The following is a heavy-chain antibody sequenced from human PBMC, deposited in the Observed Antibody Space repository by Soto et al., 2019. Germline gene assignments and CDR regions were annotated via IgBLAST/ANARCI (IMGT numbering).Heavy chain of an antibody. V-gene: IGHV1-2*02. CDR2: INANSGDT. CDR1: GYTFSGHY. Sequence: QVQLVQSGAEVKKPGASVRVSCKASGYTFSGHYMHWIRQAPGQGPEWLGWINANSGDTDRAPKFQDRLTMTRYTSISTAYMELSRLRSDDTAVYYCARGGALDGTSPPFNHWGQGTLVTVSS. D-gene: IGHD6-19*01. J-gene: IGHJ4*02. CDR3: ARGGALDGTSPPFNH.